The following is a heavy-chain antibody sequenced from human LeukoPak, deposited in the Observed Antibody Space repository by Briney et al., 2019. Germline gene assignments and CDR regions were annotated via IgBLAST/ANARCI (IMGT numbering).Heavy chain of an antibody. V-gene: IGHV1-46*01. CDR1: GYTFISYY. CDR2: INPSGGST. J-gene: IGHJ4*02. Sequence: ASVKVSCKASGYTFISYYMHWVRQAPGQGLEWMGIINPSGGSTSYAQKFQGRVTMTRDTSTSTVYMELSSLRSEDTAVYYCARDGYSYGIDYWGQGTLVTVSS. CDR3: ARDGYSYGIDY. D-gene: IGHD5-18*01.